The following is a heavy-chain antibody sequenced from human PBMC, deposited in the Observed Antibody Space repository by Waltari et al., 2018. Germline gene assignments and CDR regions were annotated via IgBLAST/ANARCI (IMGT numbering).Heavy chain of an antibody. J-gene: IGHJ4*02. CDR2: IYHRGST. V-gene: IGHV4-38-2*01. D-gene: IGHD3-22*01. Sequence: QVQLQESGPGLVKPSETLSLTCAVSGYSISSGYYWGWIRQPPGKGLEWIGSIYHRGSTDYTPSLESRVTISVDTSKNQFPLKLSSVTAADTAVYYCARTPYYYDSSGYFGFDYWGQGTLVTVSS. CDR3: ARTPYYYDSSGYFGFDY. CDR1: GYSISSGYY.